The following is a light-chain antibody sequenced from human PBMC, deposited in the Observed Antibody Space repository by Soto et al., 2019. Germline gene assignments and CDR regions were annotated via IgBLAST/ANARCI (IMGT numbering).Light chain of an antibody. Sequence: QSVLTQPASVSGSPGQSITISCTGTSSDVGSYNLVSWYQQHPGKAPKVMIYEVSQRPSGVSKRFSGSKSGNTASLTISGLKAEDEADYYCCSYAGRSTLVFGGGTKLTAL. CDR2: EVS. CDR3: CSYAGRSTLV. CDR1: SSDVGSYNL. J-gene: IGLJ3*02. V-gene: IGLV2-23*02.